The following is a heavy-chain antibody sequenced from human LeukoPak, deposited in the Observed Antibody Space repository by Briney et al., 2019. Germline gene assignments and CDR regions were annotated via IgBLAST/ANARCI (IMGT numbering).Heavy chain of an antibody. J-gene: IGHJ3*02. CDR3: ARSAGGMIYCSGGSCHHDAFDI. CDR2: INPNSGGT. V-gene: IGHV1-2*02. Sequence: ASVKVSCKASGGTFSSYAISWVRQAPGQGLEWMGWINPNSGGTNYAQKFQGRVTMTRDTSISTAYMELSRLRSDDTAVYYCARSAGGMIYCSGGSCHHDAFDIWGQGTMVTVSS. D-gene: IGHD2-15*01. CDR1: GGTFSSYA.